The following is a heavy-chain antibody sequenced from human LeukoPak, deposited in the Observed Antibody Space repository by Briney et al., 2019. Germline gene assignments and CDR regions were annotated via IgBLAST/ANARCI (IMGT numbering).Heavy chain of an antibody. D-gene: IGHD2-21*02. J-gene: IGHJ6*03. CDR3: ARTQDVTYYYYYMDV. CDR2: ISAYNGNT. V-gene: IGHV1-18*01. CDR1: GYTFTSYG. Sequence: GASVKVSCKASGYTFTSYGISWVRQAPGQGLEWMGWISAYNGNTNYAQKLQGRVTMTTDTSTSTAYMEVRSLRSDDTAVYYCARTQDVTYYYYYMDVWGKGTTVTVSS.